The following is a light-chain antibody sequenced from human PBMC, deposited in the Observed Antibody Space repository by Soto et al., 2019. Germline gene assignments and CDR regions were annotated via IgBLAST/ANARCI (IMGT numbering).Light chain of an antibody. CDR3: RQADTVTST. V-gene: IGKV1D-12*01. CDR2: AAS. J-gene: IGKJ5*01. Sequence: DIQMTQSPSSVSASXXDRVTISCEASQGISRSLAGYQQKPGTAPQXXLYAASCLQRGGPSTFSGGGFGTNFTLTSSSLQPADSAIYYCRQADTVTSTFGQGTRLEIK. CDR1: QGISRS.